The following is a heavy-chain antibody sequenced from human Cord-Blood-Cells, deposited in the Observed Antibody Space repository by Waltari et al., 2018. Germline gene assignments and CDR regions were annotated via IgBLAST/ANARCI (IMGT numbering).Heavy chain of an antibody. J-gene: IGHJ4*02. Sequence: QVQLQQWGAGLLKPSETLSLTCAVYGGSFSGYYWSWIRQPPGKGLEWIGEINHSGSTNYNPSLKGRVTISVDTSKNQFSLKLSSVTAADTAVYYCARRGGGKVDYWGQGTLVTVSS. CDR3: ARRGGGKVDY. CDR1: GGSFSGYY. D-gene: IGHD2-15*01. CDR2: INHSGST. V-gene: IGHV4-34*01.